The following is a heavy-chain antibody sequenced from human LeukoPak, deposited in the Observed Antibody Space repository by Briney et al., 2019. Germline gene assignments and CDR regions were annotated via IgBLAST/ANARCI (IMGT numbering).Heavy chain of an antibody. V-gene: IGHV4-4*02. Sequence: PSETLSLTCAVSGGSISSSNWWSWVRQPPGKGLEWIGEIYHSGSTNYNPSLKSRVTISVDRSKNQFSLKLSSVTAADTAVYYCARLYHDLLTGYFDYWGQGTLVTVSS. D-gene: IGHD3-9*01. CDR3: ARLYHDLLTGYFDY. J-gene: IGHJ4*02. CDR1: GGSISSSNW. CDR2: IYHSGST.